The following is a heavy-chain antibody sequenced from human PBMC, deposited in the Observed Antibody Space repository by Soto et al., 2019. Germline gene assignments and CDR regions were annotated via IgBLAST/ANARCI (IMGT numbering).Heavy chain of an antibody. Sequence: SETLSLTCTVSGGSISSSTYFWGWIRQPPGKGLEWIGNIYYSGSTYYNPSLKSRVSISVDTSKDQFSLKLTSVTAADTAVYYCTNSNWFDPWGQGTLVTVS. CDR1: GGSISSSTYF. CDR3: TNSNWFDP. CDR2: IYYSGST. D-gene: IGHD3-10*01. J-gene: IGHJ5*02. V-gene: IGHV4-39*01.